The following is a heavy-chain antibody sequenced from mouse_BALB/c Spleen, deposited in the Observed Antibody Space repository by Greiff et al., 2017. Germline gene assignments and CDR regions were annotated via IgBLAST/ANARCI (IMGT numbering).Heavy chain of an antibody. CDR3: ARDDYEVWFAY. V-gene: IGHV5-17*02. D-gene: IGHD2-4*01. CDR1: GFTFSSFG. J-gene: IGHJ3*01. CDR2: ISSGSSTI. Sequence: EVNVVESGGGLVQPGGSRKLSCAASGFTFSSFGMHWVRQAPEKGLEWVAYISSGSSTIHYADTVKGRFTISRDNPKNTLFLQMTSLRSEDTAMYYCARDDYEVWFAYWGQGTLVTVSA.